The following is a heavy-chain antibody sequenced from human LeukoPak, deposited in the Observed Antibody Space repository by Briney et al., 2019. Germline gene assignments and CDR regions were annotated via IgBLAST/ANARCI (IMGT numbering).Heavy chain of an antibody. CDR1: GFSVSAIY. CDR3: ASGDYGDPPLNY. CDR2: IYSAGTS. D-gene: IGHD4-17*01. J-gene: IGHJ4*02. V-gene: IGHV3-53*01. Sequence: GGSLRLSCTVSGFSVSAIYLSWVRQVPGKGLQWVSGIYSAGTSFHAESLEGRFTVSRDFSKNILYLQMNSLRAEDTAVYYCASGDYGDPPLNYWGQGTLVTVSS.